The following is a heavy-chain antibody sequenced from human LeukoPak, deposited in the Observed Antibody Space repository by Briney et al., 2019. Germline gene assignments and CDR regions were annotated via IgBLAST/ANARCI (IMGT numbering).Heavy chain of an antibody. Sequence: PGGSLRLSCVASGFTFSTYGMHWFRQAPGKGLEWVAYVRFDGSNKYSADSVMGRVTISRDNSKNTLYLQMNSLRAEDTPVYYCARDGKAVAGHGYWGQGTLVTVSS. CDR1: GFTFSTYG. V-gene: IGHV3-30*02. J-gene: IGHJ4*02. CDR2: VRFDGSNK. CDR3: ARDGKAVAGHGY. D-gene: IGHD6-19*01.